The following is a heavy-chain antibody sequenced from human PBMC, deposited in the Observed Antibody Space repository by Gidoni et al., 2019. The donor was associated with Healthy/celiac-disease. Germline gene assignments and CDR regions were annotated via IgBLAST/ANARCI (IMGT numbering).Heavy chain of an antibody. V-gene: IGHV3-15*01. CDR1: GFTFSNAW. D-gene: IGHD3-10*01. CDR3: TTDYMVRGPYYYYGMDV. CDR2: IKSKTDGGTT. J-gene: IGHJ6*02. Sequence: EVQLVESGGGLVKPGGSLRLSCAASGFTFSNAWLSWVRQAPGKGLGWVGRIKSKTDGGTTDYAAPVKGRFTISRDDSKNTLYLQMNSLKTEDTAVYYCTTDYMVRGPYYYYGMDVWGQGTTVTVSS.